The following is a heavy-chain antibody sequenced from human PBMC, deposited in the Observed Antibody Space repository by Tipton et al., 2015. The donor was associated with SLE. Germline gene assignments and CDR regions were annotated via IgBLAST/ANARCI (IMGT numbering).Heavy chain of an antibody. J-gene: IGHJ5*02. Sequence: GLLKPSETLSLTCTVSGGSIRSYYWTWIRQPPGKRLEWIAYIYHSGITNYNPSLQSRVTISVDRSKNQFSLKLTSVTAADTAVYYCARGPPFMEWERNWFDPWGQGTQVTVSS. CDR3: ARGPPFMEWERNWFDP. V-gene: IGHV4-59*01. D-gene: IGHD3-3*02. CDR2: IYHSGIT. CDR1: GGSIRSYY.